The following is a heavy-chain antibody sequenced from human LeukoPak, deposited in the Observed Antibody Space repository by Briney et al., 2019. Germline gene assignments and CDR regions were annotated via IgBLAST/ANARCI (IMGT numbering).Heavy chain of an antibody. V-gene: IGHV4-39*01. CDR2: IYYSGST. D-gene: IGHD6-19*01. Sequence: SETLSLTCTVSGGSISSSSYYWGWIRQPPGKGLEWIGSIYYSGSTYYSPSLKSRVTISVDTSKNQFPLKLSSVTAADTAVYYCAILAQWLVTEEDYWGQGTLVTVSS. CDR1: GGSISSSSYY. J-gene: IGHJ4*02. CDR3: AILAQWLVTEEDY.